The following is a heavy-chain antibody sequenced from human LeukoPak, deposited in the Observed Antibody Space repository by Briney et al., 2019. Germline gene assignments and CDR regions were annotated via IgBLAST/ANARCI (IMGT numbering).Heavy chain of an antibody. D-gene: IGHD3-10*01. Sequence: SETLSLTCTVSGGSISSGDYYWSWIRQPPGKGLEWIGYIYYSGSTYYNPSLKSRVTISVDTSKNQFSLKLSSVTAADTAVYYCARNPYYYGSGSYFVDYWGQGTLVTVSS. V-gene: IGHV4-30-4*01. CDR1: GGSISSGDYY. CDR3: ARNPYYYGSGSYFVDY. CDR2: IYYSGST. J-gene: IGHJ4*02.